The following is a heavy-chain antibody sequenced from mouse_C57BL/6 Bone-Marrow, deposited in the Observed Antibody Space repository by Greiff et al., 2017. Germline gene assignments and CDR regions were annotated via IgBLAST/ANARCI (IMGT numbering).Heavy chain of an antibody. CDR1: GFTFSDYY. V-gene: IGHV5-16*01. D-gene: IGHD1-1*01. J-gene: IGHJ1*03. CDR2: INYDGSST. Sequence: EVKVVESEGGLVQPGSSMKLSCTASGFTFSDYYMAWVRQVPEKGLEWVANINYDGSSTYYLDSLKSRFIISRDNAKNILYLQMSSLKSEDTATYYCARGGYGSSRGWYFEVWGTGTTVAVAS. CDR3: ARGGYGSSRGWYFEV.